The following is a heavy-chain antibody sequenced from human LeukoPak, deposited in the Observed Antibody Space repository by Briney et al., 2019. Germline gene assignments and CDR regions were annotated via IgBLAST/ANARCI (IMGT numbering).Heavy chain of an antibody. CDR2: MNPNSGNT. D-gene: IGHD3-22*01. V-gene: IGHV1-8*01. J-gene: IGHJ3*02. CDR3: ARGRIVMYYDSSGYRLAFDI. CDR1: GYTFTSYD. Sequence: ASVKVSCKASGYTFTSYDINWVRQATGQGLEWVGWMNPNSGNTGYAQKFQGRVTMTRNTSISTAYMELSSLRSEDTAVYYCARGRIVMYYDSSGYRLAFDIWGQGTMVTVSS.